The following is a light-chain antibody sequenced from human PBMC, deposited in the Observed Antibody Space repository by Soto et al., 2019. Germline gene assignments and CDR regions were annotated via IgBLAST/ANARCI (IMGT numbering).Light chain of an antibody. CDR3: QHYYSWPWT. CDR1: QNVVGY. J-gene: IGKJ1*01. Sequence: EVVLTQSPGTLSLSPGEKATLSCRASQNVVGYKLAWYQQKPGQPPRLLFYGASTRATGIPARFMGSGSGTEFTLTITSLQSEDSALYFCQHYYSWPWTFGQGTKV. V-gene: IGKV3-15*01. CDR2: GAS.